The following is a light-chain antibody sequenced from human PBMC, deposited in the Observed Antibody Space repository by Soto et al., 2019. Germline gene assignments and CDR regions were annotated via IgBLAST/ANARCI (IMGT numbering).Light chain of an antibody. Sequence: QSALTQPPSASGSPGQSVTISCTGPRSDFGGYNYVSWYQQHPGKAPKLMISEVSKRPSGVPDRFSGSKSGNTASLTVSGLQAEDEADYYCSSFAGNNNLVFGGGTKLTVL. J-gene: IGLJ2*01. V-gene: IGLV2-8*01. CDR3: SSFAGNNNLV. CDR1: RSDFGGYNY. CDR2: EVS.